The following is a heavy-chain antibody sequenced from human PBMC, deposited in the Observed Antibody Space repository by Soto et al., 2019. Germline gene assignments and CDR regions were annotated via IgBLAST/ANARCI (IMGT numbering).Heavy chain of an antibody. CDR3: AREGNLGRWIQPLDS. V-gene: IGHV4-59*02. D-gene: IGHD2-2*03. CDR2: MHFGGSF. CDR1: GASVSDGY. Sequence: SETLSLTCTVSGASVSDGYWSWIRQPPGKGLEWIGFMHFGGSFNYSPSLKSRVTLSVDTSKNHFSLKLISVTAADTAVYFCAREGNLGRWIQPLDSWGQGTLVTVSS. J-gene: IGHJ4*02.